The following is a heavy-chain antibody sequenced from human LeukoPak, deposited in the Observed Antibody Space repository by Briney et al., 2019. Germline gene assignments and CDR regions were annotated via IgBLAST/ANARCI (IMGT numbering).Heavy chain of an antibody. D-gene: IGHD6-6*01. CDR2: IYPYSGDT. CDR1: GYTFTGYY. J-gene: IGHJ3*02. V-gene: IGHV1-2*02. CDR3: ARDRNSGSSLDI. Sequence: ASVTVSFKASGYTFTGYYIHWVRQAPGQGLEWMGWIYPYSGDTNYAQKFQGRVTMTRDTSISTAYMELSSLKSDDTAVYYWARDRNSGSSLDIWGQGTMLTVSS.